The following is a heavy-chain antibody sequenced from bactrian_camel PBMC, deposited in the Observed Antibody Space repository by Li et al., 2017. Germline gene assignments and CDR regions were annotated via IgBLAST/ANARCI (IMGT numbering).Heavy chain of an antibody. Sequence: HVQLVESGGGSVQAGGSLRLSCTAPGFTANSCGVDWCRQAAGKQREWVSSTVADGSTTYADSVKGRFTDSKDRAMDTVYLQMNSLKPEDTAVYYCAAGRYVTIGGYCFDPNYWGQGTQVTVS. V-gene: IGHV3S53*01. CDR2: TVADGST. CDR3: AAGRYVTIGGYCFDPNY. D-gene: IGHD1*01. J-gene: IGHJ4*01. CDR1: GFTANSCG.